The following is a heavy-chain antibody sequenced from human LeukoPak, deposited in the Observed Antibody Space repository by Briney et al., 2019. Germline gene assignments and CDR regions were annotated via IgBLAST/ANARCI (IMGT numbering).Heavy chain of an antibody. Sequence: PGGSLRLSCAASGFTFSSYAMHWVRQAPVKELEWVAVISYDGSNKYYADSVKGRFTISRDNSKNTLYLQMNSLRAEDTAVYYCAREPGSSYAFDIWGQGTMVTVSS. CDR3: AREPGSSYAFDI. CDR2: ISYDGSNK. CDR1: GFTFSSYA. D-gene: IGHD1-14*01. V-gene: IGHV3-30-3*01. J-gene: IGHJ3*02.